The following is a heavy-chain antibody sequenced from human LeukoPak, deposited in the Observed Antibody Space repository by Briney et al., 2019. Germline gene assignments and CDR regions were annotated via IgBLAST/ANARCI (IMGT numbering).Heavy chain of an antibody. CDR1: GFTFSSYA. CDR2: ISGSGGST. V-gene: IGHV3-23*01. CDR3: VLGRYDFWSGPHY. Sequence: QPGGSLRLSCAASGFTFSSYAMSWVRQAPGKGLEWVSAISGSGGSTYYADSVKGRFTNSRDNSKNTLYLQMNSLRAEDTAVYYCVLGRYDFWSGPHYWGQGTLVTVSS. J-gene: IGHJ4*02. D-gene: IGHD3-3*01.